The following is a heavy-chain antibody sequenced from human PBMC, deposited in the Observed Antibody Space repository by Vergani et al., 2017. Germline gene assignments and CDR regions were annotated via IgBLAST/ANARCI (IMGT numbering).Heavy chain of an antibody. J-gene: IGHJ4*02. D-gene: IGHD3-22*01. Sequence: QVQLVQSGAEVKKPGASVKVSCKASGYTFTKFGITWVRQAPGQGLQWMGWISAYNANTNFAQKLQGRVFMTTDTSTRTAYMELRSLRSDDTAVYYCARAXYDSSGYYYYYFDYWGQGTLVTVSS. V-gene: IGHV1-18*01. CDR3: ARAXYDSSGYYYYYFDY. CDR1: GYTFTKFG. CDR2: ISAYNANT.